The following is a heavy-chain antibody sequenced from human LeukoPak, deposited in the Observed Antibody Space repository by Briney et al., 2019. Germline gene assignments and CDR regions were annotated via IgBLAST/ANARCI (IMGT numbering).Heavy chain of an antibody. CDR1: GFTFSSYW. CDR3: ARDYCSSTSCYIRAGGAFDI. V-gene: IGHV3-7*01. Sequence: GGSLRLSCAASGFTFSSYWMSWVRQAPGKGLEWVANIKQDGSEKYYVDSVKGRFTISRDNAKNSLYLQMNSLRAEDTAVYYCARDYCSSTSCYIRAGGAFDIWGQGTMVTVSS. CDR2: IKQDGSEK. D-gene: IGHD2-2*02. J-gene: IGHJ3*02.